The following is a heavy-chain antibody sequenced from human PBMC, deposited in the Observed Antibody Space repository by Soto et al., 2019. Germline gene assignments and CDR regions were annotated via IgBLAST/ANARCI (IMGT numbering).Heavy chain of an antibody. CDR2: IYTSGST. CDR1: GGSISSYY. D-gene: IGHD3-22*01. J-gene: IGHJ1*01. V-gene: IGHV4-4*07. Sequence: SETLSLTCTVSGGSISSYYWSWIRQPAGKGLEWIGRIYTSGSTNYNPSLKSRVTMSVDTSKDQFSLKLSSVTAADTAVYYCARDRYYYDSSGYSHKLGYFQHWGQGTLVTVSS. CDR3: ARDRYYYDSSGYSHKLGYFQH.